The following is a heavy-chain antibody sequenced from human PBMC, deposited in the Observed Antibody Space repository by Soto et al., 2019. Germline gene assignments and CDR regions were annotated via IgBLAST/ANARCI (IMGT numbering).Heavy chain of an antibody. CDR1: GFTFSSYA. J-gene: IGHJ3*02. V-gene: IGHV3-23*01. D-gene: IGHD3-22*01. CDR2: ISGSGGST. Sequence: EVQLLESEGGLVQPGGSLRLSCAASGFTFSSYAMSWVRQAPGKGLEWVSAISGSGGSTYYADSVKGRFTISRDNSKNTLYLQMNSLRAEDTAVYYCAKDRYYDSSGYYYFAFDIWGQGTMVTVSS. CDR3: AKDRYYDSSGYYYFAFDI.